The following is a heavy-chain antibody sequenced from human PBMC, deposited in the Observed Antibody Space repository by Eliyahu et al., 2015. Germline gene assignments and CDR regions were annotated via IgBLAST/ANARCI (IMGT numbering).Heavy chain of an antibody. V-gene: IGHV1-2*02. J-gene: IGHJ6*03. Sequence: QVQLVQSGAEVKKPGAXVKVSCKAXXYTXXGYXMHXVRQAPGQGLEWMGWINPNSGGTNYAQKFQGRVTMTRDTSISTAYMELSRLRSDDTAVYYCARGGVTIFGVVISDYYYYMDVWGKGTTVTVSS. CDR3: ARGGVTIFGVVISDYYYYMDV. D-gene: IGHD3-3*01. CDR2: INPNSGGT. CDR1: XYTXXGYX.